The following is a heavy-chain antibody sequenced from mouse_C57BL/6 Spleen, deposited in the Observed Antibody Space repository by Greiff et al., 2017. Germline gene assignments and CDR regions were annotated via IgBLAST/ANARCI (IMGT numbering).Heavy chain of an antibody. CDR1: GYTFTDYN. CDR3: AREVDYPGVWFAY. CDR2: INPNNGGT. D-gene: IGHD1-1*02. J-gene: IGHJ3*01. Sequence: VQLQQSGPELVKPGASVKMSCKASGYTFTDYNMHWVKQSHGKSLEWIGYINPNNGGTSSNQKFKGKATLTVNKSSSTAYMELRSQTSEDSAVYYCAREVDYPGVWFAYWGQGTLVTVSA. V-gene: IGHV1-22*01.